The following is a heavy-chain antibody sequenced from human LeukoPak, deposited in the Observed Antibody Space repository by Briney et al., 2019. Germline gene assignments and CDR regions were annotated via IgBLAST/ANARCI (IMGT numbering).Heavy chain of an antibody. CDR2: IYSGGTT. CDR1: GFTFSNVW. CDR3: ARVDTVMAYYFDL. Sequence: GGSLRLPCAASGFTFSNVWMSWVRQAPGKGLEWVSTIYSGGTTYYADSVMGRFTISRHNSRNTLYLQMNSLRAEDTAVYYCARVDTVMAYYFDLWGQGTLVTVSS. J-gene: IGHJ4*02. V-gene: IGHV3-53*04. D-gene: IGHD5-18*01.